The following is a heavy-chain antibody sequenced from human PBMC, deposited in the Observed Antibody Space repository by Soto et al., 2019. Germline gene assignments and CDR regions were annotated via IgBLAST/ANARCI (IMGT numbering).Heavy chain of an antibody. CDR3: ARARGVDS. CDR1: GFTFSEYN. D-gene: IGHD3-16*01. CDR2: IKADGSEK. J-gene: IGHJ5*01. Sequence: GGSLRLSCEASGFTFSEYNMNWVRQAPGKGLEWVANIKADGSEKYYVDSVKGRFTISRDNAKNSLYLQMNSLRAEDTAVYYCARARGVDSWGQGTLVTVSS. V-gene: IGHV3-7*03.